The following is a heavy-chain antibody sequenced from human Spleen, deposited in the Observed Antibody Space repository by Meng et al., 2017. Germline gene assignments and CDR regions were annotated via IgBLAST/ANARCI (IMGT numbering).Heavy chain of an antibody. J-gene: IGHJ4*02. V-gene: IGHV1-2*06. Sequence: ASVKVSCKASGYIFIDYYVHWVRQAPGQGLEWMGRINPNTGGTNYAQKFQGRVTMTRDTSINTAYMELSRLTSDDTAVYYCAACYHSGTYLEYWGQGTLVTVSS. CDR3: AACYHSGTYLEY. D-gene: IGHD3-10*01. CDR1: GYIFIDYY. CDR2: INPNTGGT.